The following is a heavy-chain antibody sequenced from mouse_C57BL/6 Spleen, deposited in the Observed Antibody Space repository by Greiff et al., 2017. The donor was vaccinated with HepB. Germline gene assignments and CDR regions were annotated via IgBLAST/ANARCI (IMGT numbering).Heavy chain of an antibody. CDR3: ARSGDGYYDY. CDR1: GYTFTDYY. D-gene: IGHD2-3*01. V-gene: IGHV1-26*01. CDR2: INPNNGGT. Sequence: EVQLQQSGPELVKPVASVKISCKASGYTFTDYYMNWVKQSHGKSLEWIGDINPNNGGTSYNQKFKGKATLTVDKSSSTAYMELRSLTSEDSAVYYCARSGDGYYDYWGQRTLVTVSA. J-gene: IGHJ3*01.